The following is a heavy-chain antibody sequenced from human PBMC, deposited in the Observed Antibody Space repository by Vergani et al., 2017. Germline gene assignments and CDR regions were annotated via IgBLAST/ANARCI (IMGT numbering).Heavy chain of an antibody. Sequence: QVQLQESGPGLVKPSQTLSLTCTVSGGSISSGGYYWSWIRQHPGKGLEWIGYIYYSGSTYYNPSLKSRVTISVDTSKNQFSLKLSSVTAADTAVYYCARATYCSSTSCYDGAWFDPWGQGTLVTVSS. CDR3: ARATYCSSTSCYDGAWFDP. D-gene: IGHD2-2*01. V-gene: IGHV4-31*03. CDR2: IYYSGST. CDR1: GGSISSGGYY. J-gene: IGHJ5*02.